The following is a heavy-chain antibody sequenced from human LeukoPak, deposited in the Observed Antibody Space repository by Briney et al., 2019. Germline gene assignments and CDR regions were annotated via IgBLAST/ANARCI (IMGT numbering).Heavy chain of an antibody. CDR3: AKPPSIVGATD. J-gene: IGHJ4*02. CDR2: ISSSGSTI. D-gene: IGHD1-26*01. Sequence: GGSLRLSCAASGFTFSDYYMSWIRQAPGKGLEWVSYISSSGSTIYYADSVKGRFTISRDNSKNTLYLQMNSLRAEDTAVYYCAKPPSIVGATDWGQGTLVTVSS. V-gene: IGHV3-11*01. CDR1: GFTFSDYY.